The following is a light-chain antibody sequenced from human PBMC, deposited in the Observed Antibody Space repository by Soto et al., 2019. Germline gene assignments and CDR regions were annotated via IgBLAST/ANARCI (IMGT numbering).Light chain of an antibody. CDR3: QKYNSAPL. V-gene: IGKV1-27*01. J-gene: IGKJ1*01. CDR1: QGISNY. CDR2: AAS. Sequence: DIPMTQSPSSLSASVGDRVTITCRASQGISNYLAWYQQKPGKVPKLLIYAASTLQSGVPSRFSGSGSGTDFTLTISSLQPEDVTTYYCQKYNSAPLFGHGTKVEIK.